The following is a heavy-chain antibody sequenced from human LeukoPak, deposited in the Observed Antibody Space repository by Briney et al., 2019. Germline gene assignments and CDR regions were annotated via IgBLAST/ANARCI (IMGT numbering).Heavy chain of an antibody. CDR1: GYTFTGYY. V-gene: IGHV1-2*02. CDR3: AAARYSYGNYYYYYMDV. D-gene: IGHD5-18*01. Sequence: GASVKVSCKASGYTFTGYYMHWVRQAPGQGLEWMGWINPNSGGTNYAQKFQGRVTMTRDTSISTAYMELSRLRSDDTAVYYCAAARYSYGNYYYYYMDVWGKGTTVTVSS. J-gene: IGHJ6*03. CDR2: INPNSGGT.